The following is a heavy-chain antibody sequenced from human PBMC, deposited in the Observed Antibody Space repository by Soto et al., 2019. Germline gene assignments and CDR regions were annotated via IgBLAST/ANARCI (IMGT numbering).Heavy chain of an antibody. CDR3: AKDRSRTSCYAFDY. D-gene: IGHD2-2*01. J-gene: IGHJ4*02. CDR2: ISGSGGTT. V-gene: IGHV3-23*01. CDR1: GLTFRNYA. Sequence: EVQLFESGGGLVQPGGSLRLSCAASGLTFRNYAMSWARQAPGKGLEWVSAISGSGGTTHYADSVKGRFTISRDNSKSTLYLQMNILRVEDTAVYYWAKDRSRTSCYAFDYWGQRSLVTVSS.